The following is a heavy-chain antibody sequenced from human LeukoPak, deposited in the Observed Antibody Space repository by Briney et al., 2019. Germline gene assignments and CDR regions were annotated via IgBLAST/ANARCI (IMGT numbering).Heavy chain of an antibody. D-gene: IGHD3-10*01. CDR3: ARSITMVRGVPGWFDP. Sequence: SETLSLTCAVSGGSISSGGYSWSWIRQPPGKGLEWIGYIYHSGSTYYNPPLKSRVTISVDRSKNQFSLKLSSVTAADTAVYYCARSITMVRGVPGWFDPWGQGTLVTVSS. V-gene: IGHV4-30-2*01. CDR2: IYHSGST. CDR1: GGSISSGGYS. J-gene: IGHJ5*02.